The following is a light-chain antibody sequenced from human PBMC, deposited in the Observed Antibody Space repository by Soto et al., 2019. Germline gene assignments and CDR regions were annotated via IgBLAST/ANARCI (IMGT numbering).Light chain of an antibody. CDR1: ETISSD. Sequence: VMTQSPASLSVSPGEKATLSCRASETISSDLAWYQQKPGQAPRLLIYDASTRATGIPASFSGSGSETEFTLTISSVQSADFAVYYCQQYNNGPPITFGLGTRLEIK. V-gene: IGKV3-15*01. CDR2: DAS. J-gene: IGKJ5*01. CDR3: QQYNNGPPIT.